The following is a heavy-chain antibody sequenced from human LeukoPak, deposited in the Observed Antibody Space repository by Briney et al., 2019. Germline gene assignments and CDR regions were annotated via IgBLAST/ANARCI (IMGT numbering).Heavy chain of an antibody. Sequence: GGSLRLSCAASGFTFSSYAMSWVRQASGKGLEWVSGITASGGSTYYTDSVKGRFTISRDNSKNTLFMQMDSLRDEDTALYYCAKYVGQSGSNYYGLDVWGQGTAVTVSS. J-gene: IGHJ6*02. V-gene: IGHV3-23*01. CDR1: GFTFSSYA. D-gene: IGHD1-26*01. CDR2: ITASGGST. CDR3: AKYVGQSGSNYYGLDV.